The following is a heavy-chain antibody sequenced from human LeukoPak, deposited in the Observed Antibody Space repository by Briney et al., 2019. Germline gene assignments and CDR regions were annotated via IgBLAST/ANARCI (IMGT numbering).Heavy chain of an antibody. V-gene: IGHV1-18*01. CDR2: ISAYNGNT. D-gene: IGHD3-22*01. J-gene: IGHJ4*02. Sequence: ASVKVSCKASGYTFTSYGISWVRQAPGQGLEWMGWISAYNGNTNCAQKLQGRVTMTTDTSTSTAYMELRSLRSDDTAVYYCARERVYYYDSSGFDYWGQGTLVTVSS. CDR1: GYTFTSYG. CDR3: ARERVYYYDSSGFDY.